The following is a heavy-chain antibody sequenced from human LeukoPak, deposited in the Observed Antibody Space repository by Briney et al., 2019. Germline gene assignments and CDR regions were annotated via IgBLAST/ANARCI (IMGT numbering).Heavy chain of an antibody. V-gene: IGHV1-18*01. Sequence: ASVKVSCKASGYTFTSYGISWVRQAPGQGLEWMGWTSAYNGNTNYAQKLQGRVTMTTDTSTSTAYMELRSLRSDDTAVYYCARSSTTVGYYYYGMDVWGQGTTVTVSS. CDR3: ARSSTTVGYYYYGMDV. CDR2: TSAYNGNT. J-gene: IGHJ6*02. CDR1: GYTFTSYG. D-gene: IGHD4-11*01.